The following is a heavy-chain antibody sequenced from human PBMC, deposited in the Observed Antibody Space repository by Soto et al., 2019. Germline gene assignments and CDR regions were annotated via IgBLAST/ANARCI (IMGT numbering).Heavy chain of an antibody. J-gene: IGHJ6*02. CDR2: TYYRSKWDN. D-gene: IGHD2-15*01. V-gene: IGHV6-1*01. Sequence: SQTLSLTCAIPGDIVSSNTAAWNWTRPSPSRGLEWVGRTYYRSKWDNDYADTEKGRITIDADISKNHFSMQLNSVTPEDTAVYYCARDLVVVAATAYYYGMDVWGQGTTVTVSS. CDR3: ARDLVVVAATAYYYGMDV. CDR1: GDIVSSNTAA.